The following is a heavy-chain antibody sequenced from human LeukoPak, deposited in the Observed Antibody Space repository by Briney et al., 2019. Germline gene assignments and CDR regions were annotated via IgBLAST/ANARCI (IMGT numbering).Heavy chain of an antibody. Sequence: DSVKGRFTISRDNSKNTLYLQMNSLRAKDTAVYYCAKDPAAIPGWFDPWGQGTLVTVSS. J-gene: IGHJ5*02. V-gene: IGHV3-30*02. D-gene: IGHD2-2*02. CDR3: AKDPAAIPGWFDP.